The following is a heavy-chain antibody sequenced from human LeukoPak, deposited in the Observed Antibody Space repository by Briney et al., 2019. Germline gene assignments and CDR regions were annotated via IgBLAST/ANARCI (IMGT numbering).Heavy chain of an antibody. J-gene: IGHJ4*02. CDR1: GFTFSTYW. CDR3: ARAVSSGYYNLYFDY. D-gene: IGHD3-22*01. Sequence: GGSLRLSCAASGFTFSTYWMNWVRQAPGKGLEWVANIKKDGSEEFYVDSVKGRFTISRDNAMNSLYLQMNSLRAEDTAVYYCARAVSSGYYNLYFDYWGQGTLVTVSS. CDR2: IKKDGSEE. V-gene: IGHV3-7*04.